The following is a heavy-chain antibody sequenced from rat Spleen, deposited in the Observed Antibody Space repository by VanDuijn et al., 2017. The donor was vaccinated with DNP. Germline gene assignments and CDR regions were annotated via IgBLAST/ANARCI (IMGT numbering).Heavy chain of an antibody. CDR2: ISYSGTT. D-gene: IGHD1-4*01. CDR3: ARWPGYNPPYAMDA. Sequence: EVQLQESGPGLVKPSQSLSLTCSVPGYSITSNYWGWIRKFPGNKMEWIGHISYSGTTSYNPSLKSRISITRDTSKNQFFLQVNSVTTEDTATYYCARWPGYNPPYAMDAWGQGTSVTVSS. V-gene: IGHV3-1*01. CDR1: GYSITSNY. J-gene: IGHJ4*01.